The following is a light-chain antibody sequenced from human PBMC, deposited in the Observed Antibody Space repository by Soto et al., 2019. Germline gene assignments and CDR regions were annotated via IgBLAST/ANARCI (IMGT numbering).Light chain of an antibody. J-gene: IGKJ5*01. V-gene: IGKV1-17*01. CDR2: IAS. CDR1: QDIRND. Sequence: IQMTQFPSSLSASVRDRVTVTCRASQDIRNDLGWYQQKPGKAPKLLMYIASTLQTGVPSRFSGSQSGTEFTLTISSLQPEDFATYYCQQVNSYPITFGQGTRLEIK. CDR3: QQVNSYPIT.